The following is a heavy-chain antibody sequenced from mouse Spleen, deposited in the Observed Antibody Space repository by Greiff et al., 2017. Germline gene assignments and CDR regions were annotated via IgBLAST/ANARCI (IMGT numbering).Heavy chain of an antibody. CDR1: GFTFSSYA. J-gene: IGHJ3*01. V-gene: IGHV5-9-3*01. Sequence: EVQLVESGGGLVKLGGSLKLSCAASGFTFSSYAMSWVRQTPEKRLEWVATISSGGGNTYYPDSVKGRFTISRDNAKNTLYLQMSSLKSEDTAMYYCARPYYRYDGPWFAYWGQGTLVTVSA. CDR2: ISSGGGNT. D-gene: IGHD2-14*01. CDR3: ARPYYRYDGPWFAY.